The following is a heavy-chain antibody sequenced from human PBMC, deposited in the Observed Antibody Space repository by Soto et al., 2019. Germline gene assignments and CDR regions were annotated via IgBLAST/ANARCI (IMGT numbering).Heavy chain of an antibody. V-gene: IGHV3-33*01. CDR1: GFTFSSYG. CDR3: ARGRGDYGGYFDY. CDR2: IWYDGSNK. D-gene: IGHD4-17*01. J-gene: IGHJ4*02. Sequence: QVQLVESGGGVVQPGRSLRLSCAASGFTFSSYGMHWVRQAPGNGLEWVAVIWYDGSNKYYADSVKGRFTISRDNSKNTLYLQMNSLRAEDTAVYYCARGRGDYGGYFDYWGQGTLVTVSS.